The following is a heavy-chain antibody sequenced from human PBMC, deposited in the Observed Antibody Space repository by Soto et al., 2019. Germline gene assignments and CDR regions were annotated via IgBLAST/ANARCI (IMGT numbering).Heavy chain of an antibody. CDR1: GFTFSSYW. D-gene: IGHD1-1*01. V-gene: IGHV3-7*01. J-gene: IGHJ3*02. CDR2: IKQDGSEK. CDR3: ARDWNDDEFDI. Sequence: GGSLRLSCAASGFTFSSYWMSWVRQAPGKGLEWVGNIKQDGSEKYYVDSVKGRFTISRDNANNSLYLQMNSLRAKDTAVYYCARDWNDDEFDIWGQGTMVTVSS.